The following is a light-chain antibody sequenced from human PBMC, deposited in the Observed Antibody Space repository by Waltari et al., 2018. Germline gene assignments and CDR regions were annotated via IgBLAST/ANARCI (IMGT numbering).Light chain of an antibody. CDR3: AAWDDSLNGLV. V-gene: IGLV1-44*01. CDR1: SSNIGSNT. CDR2: SNN. J-gene: IGLJ3*02. Sequence: QSVLTHPPSTSGTPGQSVTIPCSGSSSNIGSNTVNWYQPLPGTAPKPILYSNNQRPSGVPDGFSGSKSGTSASLAISGLQSEDEADYYCAAWDDSLNGLVFGGGTKLTVL.